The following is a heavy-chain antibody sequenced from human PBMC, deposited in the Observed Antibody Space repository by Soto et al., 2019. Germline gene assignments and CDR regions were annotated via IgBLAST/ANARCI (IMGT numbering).Heavy chain of an antibody. V-gene: IGHV3-9*01. CDR2: ISWNSGSI. Sequence: EVQLVESGGGLVQPGRSLRLSCVASGFTFDDYVMHWVRQDPGKGLEWVSGISWNSGSIDYADSVKGRFTISRNNAKNSLLLQMNSLRAEDTALYYCAKDKSGYPPYYFDYWGQGTRVTVSS. J-gene: IGHJ4*02. CDR1: GFTFDDYV. D-gene: IGHD3-22*01. CDR3: AKDKSGYPPYYFDY.